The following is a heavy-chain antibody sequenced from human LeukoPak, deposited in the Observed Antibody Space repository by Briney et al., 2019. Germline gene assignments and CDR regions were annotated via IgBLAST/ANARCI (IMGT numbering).Heavy chain of an antibody. V-gene: IGHV1-46*01. CDR2: LNPGRGNT. CDR1: GYTFSSYY. Sequence: ASVKVSCKASGYTFSSYYMHWVRQAPGQGLEWMGILNPGRGNTGYAQKFQGRVTMTRDTSTSTVYMELSSLRSEDTAVYYSARLASGSYGPLTPFDYWGQGTLVTVSS. J-gene: IGHJ4*02. D-gene: IGHD1-26*01. CDR3: ARLASGSYGPLTPFDY.